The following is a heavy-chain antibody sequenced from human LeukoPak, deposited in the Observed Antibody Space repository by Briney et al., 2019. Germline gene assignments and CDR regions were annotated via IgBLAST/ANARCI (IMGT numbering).Heavy chain of an antibody. CDR2: ISSSSTI. CDR1: GFTFSSYS. D-gene: IGHD3-22*01. J-gene: IGHJ4*02. V-gene: IGHV3-48*01. Sequence: GGSLRLSCAASGFTFSSYSMNWVRQAPGKGLEWVSYISSSSTIYYADSVKGRFTISRDNAKNSLYLQMNSLRAEDTAVYYCASYDSRGGYYFDYWGQGTLVTVSS. CDR3: ASYDSRGGYYFDY.